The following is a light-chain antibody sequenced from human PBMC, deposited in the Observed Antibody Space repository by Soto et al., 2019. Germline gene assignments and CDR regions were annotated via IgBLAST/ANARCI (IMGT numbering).Light chain of an antibody. CDR3: CSYTGISTLYV. J-gene: IGLJ1*01. CDR1: SNDVGTYDY. Sequence: QPVLTQPASVSGSPGQSITISCTGTSNDVGTYDYVSWYQQHPGKVPKLMIFDVSNRPSGVSNRFSGSKSGNTASLTISGLQAEDEADYYCCSYTGISTLYVFGSGTKVTVL. V-gene: IGLV2-14*03. CDR2: DVS.